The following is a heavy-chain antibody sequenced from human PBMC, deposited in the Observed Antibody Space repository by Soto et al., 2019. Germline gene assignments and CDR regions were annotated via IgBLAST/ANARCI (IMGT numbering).Heavy chain of an antibody. CDR3: AKIGSGYSYGYGDY. Sequence: QVQLVESGGGVVQPGRSLRLSCAASGFTFSSYGMHWVRQAPGKGLEWVAVISYDGSNKYYADSVKGRFTISRDNSKNTLYLQMNSLRAEDTAVYYCAKIGSGYSYGYGDYWGQGTLVTVSS. CDR2: ISYDGSNK. D-gene: IGHD5-18*01. CDR1: GFTFSSYG. J-gene: IGHJ4*02. V-gene: IGHV3-30*18.